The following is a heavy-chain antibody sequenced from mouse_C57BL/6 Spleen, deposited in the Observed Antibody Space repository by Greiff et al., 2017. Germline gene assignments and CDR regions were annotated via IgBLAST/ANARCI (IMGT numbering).Heavy chain of an antibody. Sequence: EVQLQQPGPELVQPGASVKISCKASGYTFTDYYLSWVKQSHGHSLEWIGDIHPHIGGTIYNQQFKGKATLTVDQSSSTAYMELRSLTSEDSAVYYCARGLLQYLYYFDCWGHGTTLTVSS. V-gene: IGHV1-26*01. CDR1: GYTFTDYY. D-gene: IGHD1-1*01. CDR3: ARGLLQYLYYFDC. J-gene: IGHJ2*01. CDR2: IHPHIGGT.